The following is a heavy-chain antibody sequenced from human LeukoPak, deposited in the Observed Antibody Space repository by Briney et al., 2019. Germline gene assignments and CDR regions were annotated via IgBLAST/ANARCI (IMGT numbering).Heavy chain of an antibody. V-gene: IGHV4-39*01. CDR3: ARHRSGSYIRYFDF. D-gene: IGHD1-26*01. CDR2: IYYIGTS. J-gene: IGHJ4*02. CDR1: GDSINTSNYF. Sequence: SETLSFTCTVSGDSINTSNYFWGWIRQSTGKGLEWIGNIYYIGTSDYNPSLKSRVTISIDTSKNQFSLNLRSVTAADTAFYYCARHRSGSYIRYFDFWGQGALVTVSS.